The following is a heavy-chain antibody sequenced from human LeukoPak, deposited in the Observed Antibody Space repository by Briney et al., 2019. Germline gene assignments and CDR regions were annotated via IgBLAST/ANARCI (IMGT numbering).Heavy chain of an antibody. J-gene: IGHJ4*02. CDR3: ARDSSSWYFDY. D-gene: IGHD6-13*01. CDR2: ISGGGSTI. CDR1: GFTFKSYE. V-gene: IGHV3-48*03. Sequence: GGSLRLSCAASGFTFKSYEMNGVRQAPGKGVEWLSYISGGGSTIYYADSVKGRFTISRDNAKNSLYLQMNSLRAEDTAVYYCARDSSSWYFDYWGQGTLVTVSS.